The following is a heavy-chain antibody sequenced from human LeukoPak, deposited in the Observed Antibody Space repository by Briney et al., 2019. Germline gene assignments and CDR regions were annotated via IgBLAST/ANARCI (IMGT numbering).Heavy chain of an antibody. J-gene: IGHJ1*01. CDR2: INTKTGNP. D-gene: IGHD2-21*01. V-gene: IGHV7-4-1*02. CDR1: GYTFTTYA. Sequence: GASVKVSCKASGYTFTTYATNWVRQAPGQGLEWMGWINTKTGNPTYAQGFTGRFVFSLDTSVSTAYLQISSLKAEDTAVYYCARDYSAEYFQHWGQGTLVTVSS. CDR3: ARDYSAEYFQH.